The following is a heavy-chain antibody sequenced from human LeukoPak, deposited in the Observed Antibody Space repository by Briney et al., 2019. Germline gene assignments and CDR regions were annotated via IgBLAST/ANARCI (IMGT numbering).Heavy chain of an antibody. CDR3: ARGQYETSGYHNAFDI. CDR2: INWNGANT. V-gene: IGHV3-20*01. D-gene: IGHD3-22*01. CDR1: GFIFDEYG. J-gene: IGHJ3*02. Sequence: GGSLRLSCAASGFIFDEYGMTWVRHAPGKGLEWVSGINWNGANTGYTDSVRRRFTISRDKAKHSLHLQMRSVRAEDTALYHCARGQYETSGYHNAFDIRGQGTMVTVSS.